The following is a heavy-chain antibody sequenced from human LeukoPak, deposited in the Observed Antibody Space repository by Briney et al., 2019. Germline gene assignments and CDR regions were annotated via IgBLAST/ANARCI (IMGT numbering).Heavy chain of an antibody. Sequence: SQTLSLTCAISGDSVSSNSAAWNWIRQSPSRGLEWLGRTYYRSKWYNDYAVSVKSRITINPDTSKNQFSLQLNSVTPEDTAVYYCARDTDYGDYVVSGWFDPWGQGTLVTVSS. V-gene: IGHV6-1*01. CDR3: ARDTDYGDYVVSGWFDP. J-gene: IGHJ5*02. CDR2: TYYRSKWYN. CDR1: GDSVSSNSAA. D-gene: IGHD4-17*01.